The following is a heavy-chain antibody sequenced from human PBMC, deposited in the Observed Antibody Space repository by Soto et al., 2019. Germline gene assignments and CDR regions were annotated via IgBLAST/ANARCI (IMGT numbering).Heavy chain of an antibody. J-gene: IGHJ4*02. V-gene: IGHV3-7*01. CDR3: ARDIPRGAFYLDY. CDR2: INEDGTVK. D-gene: IGHD1-26*01. CDR1: GFTFSTYW. Sequence: EVPLVESGGGLVQPGGSLRLSCAASGFTFSTYWMTWVRQAPGRGLEWVANINEDGTVKGYADSVKGRFVISRDNATNSLNLQMNSLRAEDSAVYYCARDIPRGAFYLDYWGQGTLVTVSS.